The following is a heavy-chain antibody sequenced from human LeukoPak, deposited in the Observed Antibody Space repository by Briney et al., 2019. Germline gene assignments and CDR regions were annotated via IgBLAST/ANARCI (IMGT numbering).Heavy chain of an antibody. CDR1: GFTFSSYS. D-gene: IGHD3-10*01. Sequence: GGSLRLSCAASGFTFSSYSMNWVRQAPGKGLEWVSSISSSSRYIYYADSVKGRFTISRDNAKNSLYLQMNSLRAEDTAVYYCARPVRGVNYYGMDVWGKGTTVTVSS. CDR2: ISSSSRYI. CDR3: ARPVRGVNYYGMDV. V-gene: IGHV3-21*01. J-gene: IGHJ6*04.